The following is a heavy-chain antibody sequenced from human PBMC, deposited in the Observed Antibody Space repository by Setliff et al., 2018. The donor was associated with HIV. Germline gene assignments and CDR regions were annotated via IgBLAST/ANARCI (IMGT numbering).Heavy chain of an antibody. CDR1: GFTFSNYW. V-gene: IGHV3-7*01. CDR3: ARRSGSYYQFDY. J-gene: IGHJ4*02. CDR2: IRQDEREK. D-gene: IGHD1-26*01. Sequence: GGSLRLSCAASGFTFSNYWMTWVRRAPGKGLEWVANIRQDEREKYYVDSVKGRFTIFRDNAKNSLYLQMDSLRAEDTAAYYCARRSGSYYQFDYWGQGTLVTVSS.